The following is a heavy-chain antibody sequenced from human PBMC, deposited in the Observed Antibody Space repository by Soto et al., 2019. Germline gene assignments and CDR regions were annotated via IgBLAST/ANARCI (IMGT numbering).Heavy chain of an antibody. Sequence: GGSLRLSCAASGFTFSSYWMHWVRQAPGKGLVWVSRINSDGSSTSYADSVKGRFTISRDNAKNTLYLQMNSLRAEDTAVYYCARVGERLLYYYYGMDVWGQGTTVTVSS. CDR1: GFTFSSYW. CDR3: ARVGERLLYYYYGMDV. D-gene: IGHD1-1*01. J-gene: IGHJ6*02. CDR2: INSDGSST. V-gene: IGHV3-74*01.